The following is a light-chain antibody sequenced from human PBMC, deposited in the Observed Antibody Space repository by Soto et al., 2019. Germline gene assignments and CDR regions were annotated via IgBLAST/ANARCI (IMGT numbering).Light chain of an antibody. CDR3: SSYTTTTRL. V-gene: IGLV2-14*01. Sequence: QSVLTQPAAVSGSPGQSITISCTGTSSDIGSNNYVSWFQQRPGQAPTLIIYEVSNRPSGVSTHFSGSKSGNTASLTISGLLPEDEAEYYCSSYTTTTRLFGGGTKVTVL. CDR1: SSDIGSNNY. J-gene: IGLJ3*02. CDR2: EVS.